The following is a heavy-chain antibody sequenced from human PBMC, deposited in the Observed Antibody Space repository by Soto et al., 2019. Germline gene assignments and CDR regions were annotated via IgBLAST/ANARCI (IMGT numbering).Heavy chain of an antibody. V-gene: IGHV3-43*01. J-gene: IGHJ6*02. D-gene: IGHD3-3*01. CDR3: ARETLSFGSALDV. Sequence: GESLRLSCAASGFRFDDYNIHWVRPAPGKGLEWVSLITWNGGNTYYADSVKGRFTISRDGTTKSVSLQMTSLKTEDTGLYYCARETLSFGSALDVWGQGTTVTVSS. CDR2: ITWNGGNT. CDR1: GFRFDDYN.